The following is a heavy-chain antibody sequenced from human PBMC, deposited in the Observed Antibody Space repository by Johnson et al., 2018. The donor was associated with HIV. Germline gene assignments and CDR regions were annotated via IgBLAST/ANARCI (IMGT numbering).Heavy chain of an antibody. D-gene: IGHD1-1*01. CDR3: AKDAWGANWNGIVDS. CDR2: IWYDGSNK. V-gene: IGHV3-33*06. CDR1: GFTFSSYG. J-gene: IGHJ3*02. Sequence: QMQLVESGGGVVQPGRSLRLSCAASGFTFSSYGMHWVRQAPGKGLEWVAVIWYDGSNKYYADSVKGHFTISRDNSKNTLYLQSNFLRAEDTAIDYCAKDAWGANWNGIVDSWGQGTFVTVSS.